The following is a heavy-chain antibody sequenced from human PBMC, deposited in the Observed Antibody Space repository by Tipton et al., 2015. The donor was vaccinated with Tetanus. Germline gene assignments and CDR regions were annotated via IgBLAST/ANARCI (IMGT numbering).Heavy chain of an antibody. CDR3: TKDMSPGGADR. CDR2: ILWNSARI. D-gene: IGHD4-23*01. J-gene: IGHJ5*02. CDR1: GFTFDEHA. Sequence: SLRLSCAASGFTFDEHAMHWVRQAPGKGLEWVSGILWNSARIGYADSVKGRFTISIDNAKNSLYLEMNSLRAEDAALYYCTKDMSPGGADRWGQGTLVTVSS. V-gene: IGHV3-9*01.